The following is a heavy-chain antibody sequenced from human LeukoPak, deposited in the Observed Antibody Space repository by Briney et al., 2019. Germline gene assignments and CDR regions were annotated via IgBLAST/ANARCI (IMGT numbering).Heavy chain of an antibody. CDR3: ARVNDSSGYYAFDI. Sequence: SETLSLTCTVSGGSISSGGYYWSWIRQHPGKGLECIGYIYYSGSTYYNPSLKSRVTISVDTSKNQFSLKLSSVTAADTAVYYCARVNDSSGYYAFDIWGQGTMVTVSS. V-gene: IGHV4-31*03. CDR1: GGSISSGGYY. D-gene: IGHD3-22*01. CDR2: IYYSGST. J-gene: IGHJ3*02.